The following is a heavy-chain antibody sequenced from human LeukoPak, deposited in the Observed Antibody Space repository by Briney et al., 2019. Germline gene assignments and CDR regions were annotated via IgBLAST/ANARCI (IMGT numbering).Heavy chain of an antibody. V-gene: IGHV3-11*01. CDR2: ISSGGSTI. CDR1: GFTFSDYY. Sequence: GGSLRLSCAASGFTFSDYYTSWIRQAPGKGLEWVSYISSGGSTIDYADSVKGRFTISRDNAKNSLYLQMNSLRAEDTAVYYCARDRASRYGMDVWGQGTTVTVSS. D-gene: IGHD3-10*01. CDR3: ARDRASRYGMDV. J-gene: IGHJ6*02.